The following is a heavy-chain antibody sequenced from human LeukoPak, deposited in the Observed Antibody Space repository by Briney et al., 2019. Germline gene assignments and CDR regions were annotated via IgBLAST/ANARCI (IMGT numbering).Heavy chain of an antibody. J-gene: IGHJ6*03. D-gene: IGHD3-22*01. V-gene: IGHV3-74*01. Sequence: GGSLRLSCAASGFTFSSYWMHWVRPAPGKGLVWVSRINTDGSSTSYADSVKGRFTISRDNAKNTLYLQMNSLRAEDTAVYYCAREWLSLYYMDVWGKGTTVTVSS. CDR2: INTDGSST. CDR1: GFTFSSYW. CDR3: AREWLSLYYMDV.